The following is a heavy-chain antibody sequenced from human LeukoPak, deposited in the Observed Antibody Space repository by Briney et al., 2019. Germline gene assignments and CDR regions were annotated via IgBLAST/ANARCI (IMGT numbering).Heavy chain of an antibody. CDR3: ARDAQGRYYYMDV. CDR1: GFTSSSYW. CDR2: INSDGSST. J-gene: IGHJ6*03. V-gene: IGHV3-74*01. Sequence: PGGSLRLSCAASGFTSSSYWMHWVRQAPGKGLVWVSRINSDGSSTSYADSVKGRFTISRDNAKNSLYLQMNSLRAEDTALYYCARDAQGRYYYMDVWGKGTTVTVSS.